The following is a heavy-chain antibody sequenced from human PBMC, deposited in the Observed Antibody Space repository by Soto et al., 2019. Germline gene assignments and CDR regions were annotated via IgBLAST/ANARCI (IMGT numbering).Heavy chain of an antibody. CDR2: IHDSGTT. CDR1: GGSISGSYS. J-gene: IGHJ5*02. V-gene: IGHV4-31*03. CDR3: ARDARGPANYFDP. D-gene: IGHD1-7*01. Sequence: QVQLQESGPGLLKPSQTLSLTCTVSGGSISGSYSWNWVRQHPGKGLEWIGYIHDSGTTYYNSSLKSRVAISIDVSKNEFYLSLGSVTAADAAMYYCARDARGPANYFDPWGQGTLVAVS.